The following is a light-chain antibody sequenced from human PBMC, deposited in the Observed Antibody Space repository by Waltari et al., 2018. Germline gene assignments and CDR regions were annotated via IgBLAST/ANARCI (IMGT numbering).Light chain of an antibody. CDR2: GAS. CDR1: QSISSSF. V-gene: IGKV3-20*01. CDR3: QHSYYTPL. J-gene: IGKJ5*01. Sequence: EIVLTQSPGTLSLSPGERATLSCRASQSISSSFLAWYQQKPGQAPRLLISGASSRATGIPDRFSGSGSGTEFTLTISSLQPDDFATYFCQHSYYTPLFGQGTRLEIK.